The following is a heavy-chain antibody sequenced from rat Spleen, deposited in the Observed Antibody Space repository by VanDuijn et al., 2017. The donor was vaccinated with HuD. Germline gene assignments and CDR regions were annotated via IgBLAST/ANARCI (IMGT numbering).Heavy chain of an antibody. CDR2: ISYSGST. V-gene: IGHV3-1*01. CDR1: VYSLTSNY. CDR3: ARHGYNSYFDY. J-gene: IGHJ2*01. D-gene: IGHD1-9*01. Sequence: EVQLQESGPGLVKPSQSLSPTCSVTVYSLTSNYWDWIRKFPGNKMEWIGHISYSGSTNYNPSLKSRISITRDTSKNQFFLQLNSVTTEDTATYYCARHGYNSYFDYWGQGVMVTVSS.